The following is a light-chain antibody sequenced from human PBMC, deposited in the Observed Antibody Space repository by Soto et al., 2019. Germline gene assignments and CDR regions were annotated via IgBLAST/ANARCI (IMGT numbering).Light chain of an antibody. CDR2: GAS. Sequence: EIVMTQSPATLSLSPGERAALSCRASQGISSELAWHQQKPGQPPRLLIYGASTRATGVPARFTGSGSGSDFTLTISGLQSEDVAVYYCQQGHNWPLTFGQGTRLEI. CDR3: QQGHNWPLT. CDR1: QGISSE. J-gene: IGKJ2*01. V-gene: IGKV3-15*01.